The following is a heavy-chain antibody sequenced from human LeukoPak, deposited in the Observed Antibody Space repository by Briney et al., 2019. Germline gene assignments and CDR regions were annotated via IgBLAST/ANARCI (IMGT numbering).Heavy chain of an antibody. V-gene: IGHV3-23*01. CDR3: ARRIDIVVVPAAHTLNRYYYYYMDV. Sequence: PGGSLRLSCAASGFTFSSYAMSWVRQAPGKGLEWVSAIIGSGGSTYYADSVKGRFTISRDNSKNTLYLQMNSLRAEDTAVYYCARRIDIVVVPAAHTLNRYYYYYMDVWGKGTTVTVSS. J-gene: IGHJ6*03. CDR1: GFTFSSYA. D-gene: IGHD2-2*01. CDR2: IIGSGGST.